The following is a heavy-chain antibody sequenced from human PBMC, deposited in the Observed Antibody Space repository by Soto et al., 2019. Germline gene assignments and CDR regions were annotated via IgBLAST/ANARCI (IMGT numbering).Heavy chain of an antibody. CDR3: ARDARGDEAPMDY. V-gene: IGHV1-2*04. D-gene: IGHD3-10*01. J-gene: IGHJ4*02. Sequence: QVQLGQSAAEVKKPGASVKVSCKASGYTFTGYYMHWVRQAPGQGLEWMGWINPNSGGTDYAQKFQGWVTMTRDTSISTAYMELSRLRSDDTAVYYCARDARGDEAPMDYWGQGTLVTVSS. CDR1: GYTFTGYY. CDR2: INPNSGGT.